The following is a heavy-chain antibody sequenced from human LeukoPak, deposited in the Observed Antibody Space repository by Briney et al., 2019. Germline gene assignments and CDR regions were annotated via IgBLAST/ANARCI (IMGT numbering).Heavy chain of an antibody. CDR2: IYYSGST. J-gene: IGHJ5*02. V-gene: IGHV4-30-4*01. CDR3: ARGLRYFDWLLSASWFDP. D-gene: IGHD3-9*01. CDR1: GGSISSGDYY. Sequence: PSETLSLTCTVSGGSISSGDYYWRWIRQPPGQGLEWIGYIYYSGSTYYNPSLKSRVTISVDTSKNQFSLKLSSVTAADTAVYYCARGLRYFDWLLSASWFDPWGQGTLVTVSS.